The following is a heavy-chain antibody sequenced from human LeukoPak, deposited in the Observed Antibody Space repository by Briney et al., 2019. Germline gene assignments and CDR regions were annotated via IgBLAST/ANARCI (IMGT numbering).Heavy chain of an antibody. V-gene: IGHV3-23*01. D-gene: IGHD3-22*01. CDR1: GFTFSDYA. CDR3: AKESLVVIESFFDN. CDR2: ITGSGQTK. J-gene: IGHJ4*02. Sequence: GGSLGLSCVVSGFTFSDYAMSWVRRAPGKGLEWVSAITGSGQTKYYTDSVKGRFTMSRDNSKNTLYLHMNNLRDDDTAEYFCAKESLVVIESFFDNWGQGTLVLVSS.